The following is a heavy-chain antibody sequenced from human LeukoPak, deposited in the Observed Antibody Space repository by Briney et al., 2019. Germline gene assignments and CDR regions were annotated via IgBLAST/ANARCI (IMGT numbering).Heavy chain of an antibody. CDR3: ARDKYTNSWSGSNFDH. V-gene: IGHV3-7*01. CDR2: IKQDGSEK. D-gene: IGHD6-13*01. J-gene: IGHJ4*02. Sequence: PGGSLRLSCAASGFTFSSYWMTWVRQAPRKRLEWVANIKQDGSEKNYVDSVKGRFAISRDNAKNSLYLQMNSLRAEDTAVYYCARDKYTNSWSGSNFDHWGQGTLVTVSS. CDR1: GFTFSSYW.